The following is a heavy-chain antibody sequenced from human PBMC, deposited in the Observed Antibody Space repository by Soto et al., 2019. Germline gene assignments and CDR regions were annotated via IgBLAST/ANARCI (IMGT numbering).Heavy chain of an antibody. D-gene: IGHD3-16*01. J-gene: IGHJ6*02. Sequence: QVQLVQSGSEVRKPGASVKVSCKTSGYSFTNYGITWVRQVPGQGLEWMGWISAHNGNTKFAQQFQDRVIMSTHTSTTTAYMELRSLRSDDTAEYFCARFGEVRPISHYYQAGMDVWGQGTTVTVSS. CDR2: ISAHNGNT. CDR3: ARFGEVRPISHYYQAGMDV. CDR1: GYSFTNYG. V-gene: IGHV1-18*04.